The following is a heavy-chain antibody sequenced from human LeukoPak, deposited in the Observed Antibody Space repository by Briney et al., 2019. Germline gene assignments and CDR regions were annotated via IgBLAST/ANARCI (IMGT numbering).Heavy chain of an antibody. CDR1: GDSISNHY. J-gene: IGHJ3*02. Sequence: SETLSLTCTVSGDSISNHYWGWVRQPAGKGLEWIGRIHTSGSTNCNPSLKSRVTLSVDTAKNQFSLKLTSVTAADTAVYYRVRIELPXVRGXXXIWXRG. CDR3: VRIELPXVRGXXXI. CDR2: IHTSGST. V-gene: IGHV4-4*07. D-gene: IGHD1-7*01.